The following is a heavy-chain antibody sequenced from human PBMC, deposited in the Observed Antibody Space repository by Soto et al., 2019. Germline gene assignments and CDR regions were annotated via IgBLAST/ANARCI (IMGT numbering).Heavy chain of an antibody. CDR2: IYYSGST. J-gene: IGHJ3*02. CDR3: ARRPGFGHAFDI. Sequence: QVQLQESGPGLVKPSETLSLTCTVSGGSISSYYWSWIRQPPGKGLEWIGYIYYSGSTNYNPSLKNRVTISVDTSKNQFSLKLSSVTAADTAVYYCARRPGFGHAFDIWCQGTMVTVSS. D-gene: IGHD3-10*01. CDR1: GGSISSYY. V-gene: IGHV4-59*08.